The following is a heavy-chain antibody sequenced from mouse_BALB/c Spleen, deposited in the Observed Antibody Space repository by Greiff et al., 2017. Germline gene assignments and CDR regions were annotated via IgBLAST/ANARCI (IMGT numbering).Heavy chain of an antibody. V-gene: IGHV5-9-4*01. CDR1: GFTFSSYA. CDR2: ISSGGSYT. D-gene: IGHD2-1*01. CDR3: ARGDGTGFAY. J-gene: IGHJ3*01. Sequence: EVQVVESGGGLVKPGGSLKLSCAASGFTFSSYAMSWVRQSPEKRLEWVAEISSGGSYTYYPDTVTGRFTISRDNAKNTQYLEMSSLRSEDTAMYYCARGDGTGFAYWGQGTLVTVSA.